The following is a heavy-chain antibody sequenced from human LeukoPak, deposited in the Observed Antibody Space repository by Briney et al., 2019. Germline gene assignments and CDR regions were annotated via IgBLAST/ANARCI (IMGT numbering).Heavy chain of an antibody. D-gene: IGHD3-9*01. CDR3: ARDGADYDILTGYQPGRLDY. CDR1: GGSISSGGYY. Sequence: SETLSLTCTVSGGSISSGGYYWSWIRQPPGKGLEWIGYIYHRGSTYYNPSLKSRVTISVDRSKNQFSLKLSSVTAADTAVYYCARDGADYDILTGYQPGRLDYWGQGTLVTVSS. V-gene: IGHV4-30-2*01. CDR2: IYHRGST. J-gene: IGHJ4*02.